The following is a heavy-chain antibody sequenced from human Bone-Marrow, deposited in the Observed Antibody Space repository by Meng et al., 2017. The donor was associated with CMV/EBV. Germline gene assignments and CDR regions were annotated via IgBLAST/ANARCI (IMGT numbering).Heavy chain of an antibody. CDR2: ISGSGGST. J-gene: IGHJ4*02. V-gene: IGHV3-23*01. Sequence: GESLKISCAASGFTFSSYAMSWVRQAPGKGLEWVSAISGSGGSTYYADSVKGRFTISRDNSKNTLYLQMNSLRGEDTAVYYCAPRVVGANWGQGTLVTVSS. CDR1: GFTFSSYA. CDR3: APRVVGAN. D-gene: IGHD1-26*01.